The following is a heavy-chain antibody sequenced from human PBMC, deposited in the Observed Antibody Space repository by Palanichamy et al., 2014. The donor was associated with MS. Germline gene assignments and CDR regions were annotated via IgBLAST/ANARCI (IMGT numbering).Heavy chain of an antibody. Sequence: QVLLQESGPGLVKPSETLSLTCTVSGGSISGYYWSWIRQPPGKGLEWIGYVHYAGSTNYKPSIKSRVTISTDTSRNQVSLKLTSVTTADTAVYYCARDRQYGGFDPWGQGALVIVSS. V-gene: IGHV4-59*01. CDR2: VHYAGST. D-gene: IGHD2/OR15-2a*01. CDR3: ARDRQYGGFDP. J-gene: IGHJ5*02. CDR1: GGSISGYY.